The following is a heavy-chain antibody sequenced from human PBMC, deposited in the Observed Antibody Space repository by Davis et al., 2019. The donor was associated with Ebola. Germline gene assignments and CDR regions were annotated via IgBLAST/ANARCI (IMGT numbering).Heavy chain of an antibody. Sequence: ASVKVSCKASGYTFTSYDINWVRQATGQGLEWMGWMNPNSGNTGYAQKFQGRVTMTRNTSISTAYMELSSLRSEDTAVYYCARWARLYYYYGMDVWGQGTTVTVSS. J-gene: IGHJ6*02. D-gene: IGHD6-6*01. CDR2: MNPNSGNT. CDR1: GYTFTSYD. CDR3: ARWARLYYYYGMDV. V-gene: IGHV1-8*01.